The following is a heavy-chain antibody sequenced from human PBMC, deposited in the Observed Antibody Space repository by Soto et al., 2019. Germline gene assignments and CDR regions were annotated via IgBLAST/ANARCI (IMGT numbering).Heavy chain of an antibody. CDR2: IYWNDDK. CDR1: GFSLRTSGVG. Sequence: SGPTLVNPTQTLTLTCIFSGFSLRTSGVGVGWIRQPPGKALEWLGFIYWNDDKRYSPSLKSRLTITKDTSKIQVVLTMTNMDPVDTATYYCAKSGSSGWYGWFDPWGQGTLVTVSS. V-gene: IGHV2-5*01. CDR3: AKSGSSGWYGWFDP. D-gene: IGHD6-19*01. J-gene: IGHJ5*02.